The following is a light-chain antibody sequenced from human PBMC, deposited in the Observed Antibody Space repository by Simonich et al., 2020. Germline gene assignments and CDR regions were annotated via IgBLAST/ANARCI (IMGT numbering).Light chain of an antibody. CDR1: QSVSSSY. J-gene: IGKJ4*01. CDR3: QQYNNWPLT. V-gene: IGKV3D-20*01. CDR2: DAS. Sequence: EIVLTQSPGTLSLSPGERATLSCRASQSVSSSYLAWYPQKPGLAPRLLIYDASSRATGIPERFSGSGSGTDFTLTISRLEPEDFAVYYCQQYNNWPLTFGGGTKVEIK.